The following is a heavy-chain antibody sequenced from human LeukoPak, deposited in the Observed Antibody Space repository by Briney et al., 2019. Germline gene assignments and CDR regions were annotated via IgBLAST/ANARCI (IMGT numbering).Heavy chain of an antibody. CDR2: INHSGST. D-gene: IGHD2-15*01. CDR3: ARAKALGYCSGGSCYPRGFDP. J-gene: IGHJ5*02. V-gene: IGHV4-34*01. Sequence: PSETLSLTCAVYGGSFSGYYWSWIRQPPGKGLEWIGEINHSGSTNYNPSLKSLVTISVDTSKNHFSLELSSVTAADTAVYYCARAKALGYCSGGSCYPRGFDPWGQGTLVTVSS. CDR1: GGSFSGYY.